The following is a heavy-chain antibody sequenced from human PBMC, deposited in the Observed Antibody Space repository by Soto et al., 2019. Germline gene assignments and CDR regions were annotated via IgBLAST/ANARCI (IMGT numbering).Heavy chain of an antibody. V-gene: IGHV3-48*02. J-gene: IGHJ4*02. Sequence: LRLSCVASGFSLANYPMNWVRQTPGKGLEWISHSSPRGDTIYYADSVEGRFTISRDNARNSLSLHMSSLRDEDSALYYCAKGPHTNVGWPYYFESWGQGVPVTVSS. D-gene: IGHD6-19*01. CDR2: SSPRGDTI. CDR1: GFSLANYP. CDR3: AKGPHTNVGWPYYFES.